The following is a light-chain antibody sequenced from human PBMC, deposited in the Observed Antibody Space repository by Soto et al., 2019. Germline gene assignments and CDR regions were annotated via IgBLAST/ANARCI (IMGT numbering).Light chain of an antibody. CDR2: DVS. Sequence: DIRMTQSPSTLSASVGESVTITCRASQKVSPWLAWYQQKAGKAPKLLIYDVSSLKRGVPSRFSGSGSGTEFTLTISSLQSDDFATYYCQQYDSYWGTFGQGTKVEFK. J-gene: IGKJ1*01. CDR3: QQYDSYWGT. V-gene: IGKV1-5*01. CDR1: QKVSPW.